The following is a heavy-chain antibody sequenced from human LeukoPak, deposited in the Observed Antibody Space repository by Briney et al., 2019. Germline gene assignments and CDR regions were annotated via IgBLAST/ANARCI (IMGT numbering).Heavy chain of an antibody. Sequence: SVKVSCKASGGTCSSYAISWVRQAPGQGLEWMGGIIPIFGTANYAQKFQGRVTITADESTSTAYMELSSLRSEDTAVYYCASIPVSTSSEYFQHWGQGTLVTVSS. J-gene: IGHJ1*01. V-gene: IGHV1-69*13. CDR1: GGTCSSYA. CDR2: IIPIFGTA. CDR3: ASIPVSTSSEYFQH. D-gene: IGHD2-2*01.